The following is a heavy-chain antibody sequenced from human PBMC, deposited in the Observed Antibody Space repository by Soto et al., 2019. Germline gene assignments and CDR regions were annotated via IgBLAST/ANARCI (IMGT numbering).Heavy chain of an antibody. D-gene: IGHD3-22*01. CDR1: GGSISSYY. Sequence: SETLSLTCTVSGGSISSYYWSWIRQPPGKGLEWIGYIYYSGSTNYNPSLKSRVTISVDTSKNQFSLKLSSVTAADTAVYYCARINYYYDSSGYAHLDYWGQGSLVPVSS. CDR3: ARINYYYDSSGYAHLDY. V-gene: IGHV4-59*01. CDR2: IYYSGST. J-gene: IGHJ4*02.